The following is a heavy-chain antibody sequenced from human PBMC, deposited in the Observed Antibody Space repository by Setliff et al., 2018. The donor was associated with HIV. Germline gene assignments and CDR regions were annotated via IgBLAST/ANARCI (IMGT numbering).Heavy chain of an antibody. CDR1: GASIRGHY. J-gene: IGHJ3*02. V-gene: IGHV4-59*08. Sequence: SETLSLTCSVSGASIRGHYWSWVRQSPGKGLEWIGNIYYSGNTNYNPSFKSRVTISVDTSKNQFSLRVNSVTAADTAVYYCARSLVPSGYYYGRHAFDIWGQGTKVTVS. CDR3: ARSLVPSGYYYGRHAFDI. D-gene: IGHD3-22*01. CDR2: IYYSGNT.